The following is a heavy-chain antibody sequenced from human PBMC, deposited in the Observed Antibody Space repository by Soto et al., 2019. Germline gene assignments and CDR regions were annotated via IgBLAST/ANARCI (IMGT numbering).Heavy chain of an antibody. D-gene: IGHD2-2*01. J-gene: IGHJ6*02. CDR1: GFTFSSYA. V-gene: IGHV3-23*01. CDR3: AKDSCSSTSCSGLDYYYGIDV. CDR2: ISGSGGST. Sequence: GGSLRLSCAASGFTFSSYAMSWVRQAPGKGLEWVSAISGSGGSTYYADSVKGRFTISRDNSKNTLYLQMNSLRAEDTAVYYCAKDSCSSTSCSGLDYYYGIDVWGQGTTVTVSS.